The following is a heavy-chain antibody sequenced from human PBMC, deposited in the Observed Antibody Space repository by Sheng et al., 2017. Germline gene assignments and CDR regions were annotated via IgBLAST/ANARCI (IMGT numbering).Heavy chain of an antibody. J-gene: IGHJ4*02. CDR1: RGSFNAYG. D-gene: IGHD4-17*01. CDR3: ARLAYSDYD. Sequence: QIQLVQSGAEVKESGSSVKVSCKPSRGSFNAYGISWVRQAPGHGLEWVGVIIPVGRRANYAQKFQDRVTITADESTSTVYMEVTSLRPEDTAVYYCARLAYSDYDWGLGTLVTVSS. CDR2: IIPVGRRA. V-gene: IGHV1-69*13.